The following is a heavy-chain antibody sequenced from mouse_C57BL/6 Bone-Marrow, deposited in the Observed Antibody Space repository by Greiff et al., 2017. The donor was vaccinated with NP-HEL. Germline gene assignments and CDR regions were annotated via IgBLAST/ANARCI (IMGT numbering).Heavy chain of an antibody. J-gene: IGHJ2*01. V-gene: IGHV1-69*01. CDR2: IDPSDSYT. Sequence: QVQLQQPGAELVMPGASVKLSCKASGYTFTSYWMHWVKQRPGQGLEWIGEIDPSDSYTNYNQKFKGKSTLTVDKSSSTAYMQLSSLTSEDSAVYYCARKGLTFDDWGQGTTLTVSS. D-gene: IGHD4-1*01. CDR3: ARKGLTFDD. CDR1: GYTFTSYW.